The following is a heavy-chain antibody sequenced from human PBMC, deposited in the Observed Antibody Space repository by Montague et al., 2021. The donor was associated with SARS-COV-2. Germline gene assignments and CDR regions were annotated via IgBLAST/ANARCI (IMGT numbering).Heavy chain of an antibody. V-gene: IGHV4-61*01. Sequence: SETLSLTCTVSGGSVSSGSFHWSWIRQPPGKGLEYIGYISSSGSANYNPSFKSRVAISLDTSENQLSLRLSSVTAADTAVYYCANKGAYDVPIDYCGLGTLVTVSS. D-gene: IGHD3-3*01. CDR3: ANKGAYDVPIDY. CDR2: ISSSGSA. CDR1: GGSVSSGSFH. J-gene: IGHJ4*02.